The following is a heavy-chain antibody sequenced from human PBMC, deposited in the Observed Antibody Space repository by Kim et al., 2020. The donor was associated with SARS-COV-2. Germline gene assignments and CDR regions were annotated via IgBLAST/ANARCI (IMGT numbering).Heavy chain of an antibody. D-gene: IGHD3-10*01. Sequence: ASVKVSCKASGYTFTSYGISWVRQAPGQGLEWMGWISAYNGNTNYAQKLQGRVTMTTDTSTSTAYMELRSLRSDDTAVYYCASGSGSYSSGLYDAFDIWGQGTMVTVSS. V-gene: IGHV1-18*04. CDR2: ISAYNGNT. CDR1: GYTFTSYG. CDR3: ASGSGSYSSGLYDAFDI. J-gene: IGHJ3*02.